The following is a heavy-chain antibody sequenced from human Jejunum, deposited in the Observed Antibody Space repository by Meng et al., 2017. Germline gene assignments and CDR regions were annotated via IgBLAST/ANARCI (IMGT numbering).Heavy chain of an antibody. CDR1: GGSISTSYF. CDR3: ARNSYGSGSYYSAFDI. V-gene: IGHV4-39*07. D-gene: IGHD3-10*01. Sequence: QPPESGPGLVKPSETLSLTGTVSGGSISTSYFWGWIRQPPGKGLEWIGTIYYTGTTYYNPSLESRVTISVDTSKNHFSLQLRSVTAADTALYYCARNSYGSGSYYSAFDIWGQGAMVTVSS. J-gene: IGHJ3*02. CDR2: IYYTGTT.